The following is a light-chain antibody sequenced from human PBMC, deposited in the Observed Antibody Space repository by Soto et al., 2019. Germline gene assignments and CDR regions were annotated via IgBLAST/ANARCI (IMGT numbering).Light chain of an antibody. CDR2: DVS. J-gene: IGLJ1*01. V-gene: IGLV2-14*01. CDR3: GSYTSSSPFV. CDR1: SSDVGGYNY. Sequence: QSALTQPASVSGSPGQSITISCTGTSSDVGGYNYVSWYQQHPGKAPKLMIYDVSNRPSGVSNRVSGSKSGNTASLTISGLQAEDEAEYYCGSYTSSSPFVFGTGTKVTVL.